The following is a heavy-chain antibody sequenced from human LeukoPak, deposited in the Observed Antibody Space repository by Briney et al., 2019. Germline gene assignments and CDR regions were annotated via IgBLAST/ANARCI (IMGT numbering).Heavy chain of an antibody. D-gene: IGHD5-12*01. V-gene: IGHV3-7*04. CDR1: GFSFSSYW. Sequence: GGSLRLSCTASGFSFSSYWMDWVRQAPGKGLEWVASVKQDGSEKKYVDSVEGRFTISRDNAKNSLFPQMNTLRAEDTAVYYCARGIVASVIYYYYFDVWGQGTTVTVSS. J-gene: IGHJ6*03. CDR2: VKQDGSEK. CDR3: ARGIVASVIYYYYFDV.